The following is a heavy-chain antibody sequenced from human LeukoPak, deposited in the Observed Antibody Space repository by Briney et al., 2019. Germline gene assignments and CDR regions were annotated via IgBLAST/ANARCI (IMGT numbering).Heavy chain of an antibody. J-gene: IGHJ2*01. V-gene: IGHV4-59*12. D-gene: IGHD3-10*01. CDR3: ARDGWFAESRYIDL. CDR2: IYYSGST. CDR1: SGSISSYY. Sequence: PSETLSLTCSVSSGSISSYYWSWIRQPPGKGLEWIGYIYYSGSTNYNPSLKSRVTISIDTSKNQFSLKLTSVTAADTAVYYCARDGWFAESRYIDLWGRGTLVTVSS.